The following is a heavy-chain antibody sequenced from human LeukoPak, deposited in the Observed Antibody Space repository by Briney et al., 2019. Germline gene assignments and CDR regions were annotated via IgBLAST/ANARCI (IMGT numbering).Heavy chain of an antibody. CDR2: ISSSSSYI. CDR3: ARDQGTTAMGIFDY. D-gene: IGHD5-18*01. Sequence: GGSLRLSCAASGFTFSSYSMNWVRQAPGKGLEWVSSISSSSSYIYYADSVKGRFTISRDNAKNSLYLQMNSLRAEDTAVYYCARDQGTTAMGIFDYWGQGTLVTVSS. V-gene: IGHV3-21*01. J-gene: IGHJ4*02. CDR1: GFTFSSYS.